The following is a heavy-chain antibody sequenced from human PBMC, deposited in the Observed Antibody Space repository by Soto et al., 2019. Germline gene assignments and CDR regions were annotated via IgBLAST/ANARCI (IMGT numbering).Heavy chain of an antibody. Sequence: GGSLRLSCAASGFTFSSYGMHWVRQAPGKGLEWVAVIWYDGSNKYYADSVKGRFTISRDNSKDTLYLQMNSLRAEDTAVYYCAREAPYYDILTGSRPNRSYYGMDVWGQGTTVTVSS. CDR1: GFTFSSYG. CDR2: IWYDGSNK. D-gene: IGHD3-9*01. CDR3: AREAPYYDILTGSRPNRSYYGMDV. V-gene: IGHV3-33*01. J-gene: IGHJ6*02.